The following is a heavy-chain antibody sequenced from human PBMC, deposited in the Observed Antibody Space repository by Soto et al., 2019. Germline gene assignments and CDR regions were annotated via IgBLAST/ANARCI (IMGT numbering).Heavy chain of an antibody. CDR2: IILPFGTP. CDR3: ARGPGYAGYIDY. D-gene: IGHD5-12*01. Sequence: QVRLVQSGAEVKKPGSSVKVSCKASGGTLSNHALNWVRQAPGRRPAWVGVIILPFGTPNYAQKFQGRVTINADESTTTAYMELNDLRSEDTAVYYCARGPGYAGYIDYWGEGSLVTVSS. CDR1: GGTLSNHA. V-gene: IGHV1-69*13. J-gene: IGHJ4*02.